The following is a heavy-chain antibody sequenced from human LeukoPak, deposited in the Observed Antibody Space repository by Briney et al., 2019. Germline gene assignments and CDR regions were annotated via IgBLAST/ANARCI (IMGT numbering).Heavy chain of an antibody. V-gene: IGHV4-59*01. CDR3: ARHLTNPLYYYYYMDV. D-gene: IGHD1-14*01. CDR2: IHYSGST. J-gene: IGHJ6*03. CDR1: GGSISSYY. Sequence: PSETLSLTCTVSGGSISSYYWSWIRQPPGKGLEWIGYIHYSGSTNYNPSLKSRVTISVDTSKNQFSLKLSSVTAADTAMYYCARHLTNPLYYYYYMDVWGKGTTVTVSS.